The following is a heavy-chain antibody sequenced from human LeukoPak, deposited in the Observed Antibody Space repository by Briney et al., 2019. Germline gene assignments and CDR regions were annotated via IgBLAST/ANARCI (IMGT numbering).Heavy chain of an antibody. CDR2: ISSSCSYI. CDR1: GFTFSSYS. J-gene: IGHJ4*02. V-gene: IGHV3-21*01. Sequence: PGGSLRLSCAASGFTFSSYSMNWVRQAPGKGLEWVSSISSSCSYIYYADSVKGRFTISRDNAKNSLYLQMNSLRAEDTAVHYCATPSSASCCYFDYWGQGTLVTASS. D-gene: IGHD2-2*01. CDR3: ATPSSASCCYFDY.